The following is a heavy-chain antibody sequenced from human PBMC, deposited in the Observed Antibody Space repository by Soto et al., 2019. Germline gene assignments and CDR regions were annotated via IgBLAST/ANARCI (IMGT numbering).Heavy chain of an antibody. D-gene: IGHD6-6*01. J-gene: IGHJ6*03. CDR2: IFSNDEK. CDR3: ARTRPSFYYYYYYMDV. V-gene: IGHV2-26*01. Sequence: QVTLKESGPVLVKPTETLTLTCTVSGFSLSNARMGVSWIRQPPGKALEWLAHIFSNDEKSYSTSLKSRLTISKVTSKSQVVLTMTNMDPVDTATYYCARTRPSFYYYYYYMDVWGKGTTVTVSS. CDR1: GFSLSNARMG.